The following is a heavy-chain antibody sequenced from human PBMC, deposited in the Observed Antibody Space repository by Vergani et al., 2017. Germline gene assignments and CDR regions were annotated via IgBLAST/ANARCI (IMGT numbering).Heavy chain of an antibody. CDR1: GGSISSGGYS. Sequence: QLQLQESGSGLVKPSQTLSLTCAVSGGSISSGGYSWSWIRQPPGKGLEWIGYIYHSGSTYYNPSLKSRVTISVDTSKNQFSLKLSSVTAADTAVYYCARGNYDFWSGYYWARFDPWGQGTLVTVSS. D-gene: IGHD3-3*01. CDR2: IYHSGST. J-gene: IGHJ5*02. CDR3: ARGNYDFWSGYYWARFDP. V-gene: IGHV4-30-2*01.